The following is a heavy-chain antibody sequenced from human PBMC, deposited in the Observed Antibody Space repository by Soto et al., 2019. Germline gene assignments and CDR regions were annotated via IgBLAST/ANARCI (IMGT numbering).Heavy chain of an antibody. CDR1: GFTFNSYA. D-gene: IGHD5-18*01. CDR3: DRDYSSYGPFDY. V-gene: IGHV3-23*01. CDR2: VSGSGSST. Sequence: PGGSLRLSCAASGFTFNSYAMNWVRQAPGKGLEWVSSVSGSGSSTYYADSVKGRFTISRDNSKNTLYLQMNSLRAGDTAVYYCDRDYSSYGPFDYWGQGTLVTVSS. J-gene: IGHJ4*02.